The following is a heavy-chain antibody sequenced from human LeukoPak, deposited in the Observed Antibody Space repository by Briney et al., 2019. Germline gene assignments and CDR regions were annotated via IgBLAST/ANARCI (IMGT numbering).Heavy chain of an antibody. J-gene: IGHJ4*02. Sequence: PGGSLRLSCAASGFTFSSCRMHWVRRAPGKGRVWVSRINSDGSSTGYADSVKGRFTMSRDNAKNTMYLQMNSLRAEDTAVYYCASTAEWELLLLNYWGQGTLVTVSS. V-gene: IGHV3-74*01. CDR1: GFTFSSCR. CDR3: ASTAEWELLLLNY. CDR2: INSDGSST. D-gene: IGHD1-26*01.